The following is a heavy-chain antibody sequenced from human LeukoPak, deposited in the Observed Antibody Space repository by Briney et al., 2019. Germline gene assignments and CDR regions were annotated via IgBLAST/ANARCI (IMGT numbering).Heavy chain of an antibody. D-gene: IGHD2-2*01. J-gene: IGHJ3*02. Sequence: SETLSLTCAVYGGSFSGYYWSWIRQPPGKGLEWIGEINHSGSTNYNPSLKSRVTISVDTAKNQFSLKLSSVTAADTGVYYCARDNDQEDAFDNWGQGTMVTVSS. CDR2: INHSGST. V-gene: IGHV4-34*01. CDR3: ARDNDQEDAFDN. CDR1: GGSFSGYY.